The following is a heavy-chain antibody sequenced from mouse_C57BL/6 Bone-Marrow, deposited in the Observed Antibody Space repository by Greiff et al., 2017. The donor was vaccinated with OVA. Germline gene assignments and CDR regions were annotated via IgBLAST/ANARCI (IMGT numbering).Heavy chain of an antibody. V-gene: IGHV5-17*01. J-gene: IGHJ3*01. CDR1: GFTFSDYG. Sequence: EVHGVESGGGLVKPGGSLKLSCAASGFTFSDYGMHWVRQAPEKGLEWVAYISSGSSTIYYADTVKGRFTISRDNAKNTLFLQMTSLRSEDTAMYYCARHSFGSSSWFAYWGQGTLVTVSA. D-gene: IGHD1-1*01. CDR2: ISSGSSTI. CDR3: ARHSFGSSSWFAY.